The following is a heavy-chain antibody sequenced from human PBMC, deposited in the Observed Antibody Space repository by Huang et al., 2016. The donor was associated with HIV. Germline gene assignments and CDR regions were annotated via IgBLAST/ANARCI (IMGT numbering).Heavy chain of an antibody. Sequence: QLQLQESGPGLVKPSETLSLTCTVSGGSIRSDNYYWGWIRQPPGKGLEWLGSIYYSGSTYYNPSLNSRVPITVDTSKNQCSLKRRSVTAADTAVYYCARLPGSITMIRGVITDPYWGQGTLVTVSS. CDR2: IYYSGST. CDR3: ARLPGSITMIRGVITDPY. V-gene: IGHV4-39*01. CDR1: GGSIRSDNYY. J-gene: IGHJ4*02. D-gene: IGHD3-10*01.